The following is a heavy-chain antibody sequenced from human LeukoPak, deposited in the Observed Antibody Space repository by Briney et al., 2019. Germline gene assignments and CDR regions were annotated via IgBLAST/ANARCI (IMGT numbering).Heavy chain of an antibody. CDR3: AKDRTVGASYWYFDL. Sequence: PGGSLRLSCAAFGFTFSSYAMSWVRQAPGKGLAWVSTISGGSGSTYYADSVKGRFTISRDSSKNTLFLHMNTLRAEDTAIYYCAKDRTVGASYWYFDLWGRGTLVTVSS. J-gene: IGHJ2*01. V-gene: IGHV3-23*01. D-gene: IGHD1-26*01. CDR2: ISGGSGST. CDR1: GFTFSSYA.